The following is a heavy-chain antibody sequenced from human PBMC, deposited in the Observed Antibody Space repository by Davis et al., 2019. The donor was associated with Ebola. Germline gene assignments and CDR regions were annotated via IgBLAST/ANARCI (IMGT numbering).Heavy chain of an antibody. CDR1: GITFRPYA. D-gene: IGHD1-20*01. CDR2: FSGGAGGT. CDR3: ARDQDNWNWYY. Sequence: ESLKIPCAAPGITFRPYAMTCDRQAPGKGLEWVPAFSGGAGGTHYADSVKGRFTISRDNSKNTLYLQMNSLGAADTAVYYCARDQDNWNWYYWGQGTLVTVSS. J-gene: IGHJ4*02. V-gene: IGHV3-23*01.